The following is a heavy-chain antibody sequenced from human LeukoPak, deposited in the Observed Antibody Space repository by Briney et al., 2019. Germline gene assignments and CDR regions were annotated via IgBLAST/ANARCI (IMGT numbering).Heavy chain of an antibody. CDR3: ARHRLPIYSSSWDY. Sequence: PSETLSLTCAVSGGSIRSGGYYWSWIRQPPGKGLEWIGEINHSGSTNYNPSLKSRVTISVDTSKNQFSLKLSSVTAADTAVYYCARHRLPIYSSSWDYWGQGTLVTVSS. V-gene: IGHV4-34*01. CDR2: INHSGST. D-gene: IGHD6-13*01. CDR1: GGSIRSGGYY. J-gene: IGHJ4*02.